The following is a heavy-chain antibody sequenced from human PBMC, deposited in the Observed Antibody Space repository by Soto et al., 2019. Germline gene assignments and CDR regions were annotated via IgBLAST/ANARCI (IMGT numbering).Heavy chain of an antibody. CDR3: AKKKGDGEAFDI. V-gene: IGHV3-23*01. J-gene: IGHJ3*02. Sequence: EVQVLESGGGLVQPGGSPRLSCAASGFTFRNYAMTWVRQAPGKGLEWVSAISGDGASTYYADSVKGRFTISRDNSKNTLYLQMNSLRGEDTAGFYCAKKKGDGEAFDIWGPGTMVTVS. D-gene: IGHD3-10*01. CDR2: ISGDGAST. CDR1: GFTFRNYA.